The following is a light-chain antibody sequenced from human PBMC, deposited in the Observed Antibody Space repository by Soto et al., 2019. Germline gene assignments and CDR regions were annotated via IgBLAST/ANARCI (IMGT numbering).Light chain of an antibody. J-gene: IGKJ1*01. CDR3: QQSYSTPPT. CDR1: QSISSY. V-gene: IGKV1-39*01. Sequence: DIQMTQSPSSLSASVGDRVTITCRASQSISSYLNWYQQKPGKAPKLLIYAASSLQSGVPSRFSGSGSGTDFTLSISSLQPEDVATYYCQQSYSTPPTFGQRTKVEIK. CDR2: AAS.